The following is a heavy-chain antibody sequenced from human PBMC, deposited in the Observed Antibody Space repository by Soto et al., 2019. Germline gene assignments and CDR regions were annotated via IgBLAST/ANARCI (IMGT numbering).Heavy chain of an antibody. CDR3: TPLALKDSSGWYEFSD. V-gene: IGHV3-15*07. J-gene: IGHJ4*02. Sequence: EVQLVESGGGLVKPGGSLRLSCAASGFTFSNVWMNWVRQAPGKGLEWVGRIKSKTDGGTTDYDAPVKGRFTIARDEVKHTLYLQMNSPKTGDTAVYYCTPLALKDSSGWYEFSDWGQGTLVTVSS. D-gene: IGHD6-19*01. CDR1: GFTFSNVW. CDR2: IKSKTDGGTT.